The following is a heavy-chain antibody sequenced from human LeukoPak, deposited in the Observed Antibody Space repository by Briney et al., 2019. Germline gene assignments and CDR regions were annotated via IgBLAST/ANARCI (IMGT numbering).Heavy chain of an antibody. CDR1: GFTFSSSP. CDR2: INSNGDNT. V-gene: IGHV3-64D*09. Sequence: PGGSLRLSCSASGFTFSSSPMYWVRQAPGKGLEYVSVINSNGDNTYYADSVKGRFTIPRDNSKNTLNLQMSSLRAEDTAVYYCVKPYRAAAGRYYFDYWGQGTLVTVSS. J-gene: IGHJ4*02. CDR3: VKPYRAAAGRYYFDY. D-gene: IGHD6-13*01.